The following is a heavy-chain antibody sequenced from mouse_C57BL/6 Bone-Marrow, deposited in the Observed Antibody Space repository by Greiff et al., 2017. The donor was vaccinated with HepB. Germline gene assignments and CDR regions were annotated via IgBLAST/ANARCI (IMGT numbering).Heavy chain of an antibody. CDR2: ILPGSGST. Sequence: VQLQQSGAELMKPGASVKLSCKATGYTFTGYWIEWVKQRPGHGLEWIGEILPGSGSTNYNEKFKGKATFTADTSSNTAYMQLSSLITEDSAIYYCARRDYGSSYWYFDVWGTGTTVTVSS. CDR3: ARRDYGSSYWYFDV. CDR1: GYTFTGYW. D-gene: IGHD1-1*01. V-gene: IGHV1-9*01. J-gene: IGHJ1*03.